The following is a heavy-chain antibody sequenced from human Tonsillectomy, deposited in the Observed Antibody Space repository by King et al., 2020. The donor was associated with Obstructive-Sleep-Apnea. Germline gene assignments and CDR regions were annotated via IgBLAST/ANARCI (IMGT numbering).Heavy chain of an antibody. CDR1: GFSLSTSGVA. D-gene: IGHD1-26*01. CDR2: IFWDDDK. J-gene: IGHJ5*01. CDR3: ARGNSGPYYGWFDP. Sequence: TLKESGPTLVKPTQTLTLTCTFSGFSLSTSGVAVGWIRQPPGKALEWLALIFWDDDKRYSPSFKTRLTITKDTSKNQVVLTMTNMDPVDTATYYCARGNSGPYYGWFDPWGQGTLVTVSS. V-gene: IGHV2-5*02.